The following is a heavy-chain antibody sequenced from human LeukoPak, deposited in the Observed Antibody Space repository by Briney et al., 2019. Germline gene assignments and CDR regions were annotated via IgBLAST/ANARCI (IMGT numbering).Heavy chain of an antibody. V-gene: IGHV1-69*05. CDR2: IIPIFGTA. CDR3: AGADGVHIAARPLDY. D-gene: IGHD6-6*01. CDR1: GGTFSSYA. J-gene: IGHJ4*02. Sequence: TVKVSCKASGGTFSSYAISWVRQAPGQGLEWMGGIIPIFGTADYARKFQGRVTITTDESTSTAYMELSSLRSEDTAVYYCAGADGVHIAARPLDYWGQGTLVTVSS.